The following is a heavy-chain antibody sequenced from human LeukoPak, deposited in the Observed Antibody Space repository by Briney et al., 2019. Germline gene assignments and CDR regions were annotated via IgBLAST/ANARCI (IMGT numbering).Heavy chain of an antibody. D-gene: IGHD1-1*01. J-gene: IGHJ1*01. Sequence: GGSLRLSCAASGFTCRDYNMHWVRQGPGKGLEWVSHIKWDDGSTYYADSVKGRFTIARDNSKNSLYLQMNSLRTDDTALYYCAKDRERFGSGPIRHWGQGTLVTVSS. V-gene: IGHV3-43*01. CDR3: AKDRERFGSGPIRH. CDR1: GFTCRDYN. CDR2: IKWDDGST.